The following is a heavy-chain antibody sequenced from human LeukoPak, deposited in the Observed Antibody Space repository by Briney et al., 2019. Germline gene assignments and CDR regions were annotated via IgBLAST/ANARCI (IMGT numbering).Heavy chain of an antibody. Sequence: GGSLRLSCAASGFSFSTSPMSWVRQPPGKGLEWVSAMNNGPGATFYRDSVRGRFTISRDDSKSTLYLQMNSLRAEDTGAYYCAKTHYDLLDVWGQGTSVTVSS. CDR2: MNNGPGAT. D-gene: IGHD5-12*01. CDR3: AKTHYDLLDV. J-gene: IGHJ6*02. V-gene: IGHV3-23*01. CDR1: GFSFSTSP.